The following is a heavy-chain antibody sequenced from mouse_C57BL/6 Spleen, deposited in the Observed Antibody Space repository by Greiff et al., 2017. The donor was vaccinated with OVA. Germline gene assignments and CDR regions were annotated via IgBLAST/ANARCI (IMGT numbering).Heavy chain of an antibody. D-gene: IGHD2-5*01. Sequence: QVQLKQSGPGLVAPSQSLSITCTVSGFSLTSYGVSWVRQPPGKGLEWLGVIWGDGSTNYHYAHKSRQSISKDNSKGQLSLNLNCLQTNDTASYDSAKHPLYSNYRYYAMDYWGQGTSVTVSS. J-gene: IGHJ4*01. CDR1: GFSLTSYG. V-gene: IGHV2-3*01. CDR3: AKHPLYSNYRYYAMDY. CDR2: IWGDGST.